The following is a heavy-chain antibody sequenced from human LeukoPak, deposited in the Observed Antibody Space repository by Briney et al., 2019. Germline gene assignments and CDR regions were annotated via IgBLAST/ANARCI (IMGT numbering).Heavy chain of an antibody. D-gene: IGHD4-11*01. CDR2: IYYSGST. J-gene: IGHJ5*02. CDR3: ARGMTTHSQGRGFDP. CDR1: GGSISSSSYY. Sequence: SETLSLTCTVSGGSISSSSYYWGWIRQPPGTGLEWIGSIYYSGSTNYNPSLKSRVTISVDTSKNQFSLKLSSVTAADTAVYYCARGMTTHSQGRGFDPWGQGTLVTVSS. V-gene: IGHV4-39*07.